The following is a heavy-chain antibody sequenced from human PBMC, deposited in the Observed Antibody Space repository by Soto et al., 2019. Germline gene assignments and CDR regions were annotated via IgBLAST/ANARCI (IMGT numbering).Heavy chain of an antibody. CDR1: EYSFANQW. V-gene: IGHV5-51*01. D-gene: IGHD3-10*01. Sequence: GESLKISCKGSEYSFANQWIGWVPQMPGKGLEWLGIISPDDSKTLYSPSFQGQGTISADKSISTVYLQWSSLKASDTAIYYCTKRLRDVSIPGSWFDPWGQGTLVTVSS. CDR3: TKRLRDVSIPGSWFDP. J-gene: IGHJ5*02. CDR2: ISPDDSKT.